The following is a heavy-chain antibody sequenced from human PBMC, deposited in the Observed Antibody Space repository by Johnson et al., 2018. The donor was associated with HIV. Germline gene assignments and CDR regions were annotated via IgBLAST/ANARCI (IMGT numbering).Heavy chain of an antibody. V-gene: IGHV3-15*01. J-gene: IGHJ3*02. D-gene: IGHD1-26*01. CDR3: TAHYRNALDI. CDR1: GFSFSNAW. CDR2: IKSKTDGGTT. Sequence: VQLVESGGGLVKPGESLRLSCAASGFSFSNAWMNWVRQAPGKGLEWVGRIKSKTDGGTTDYAAPVKGRFTLSRDDSKNTLFLQMNSLKTEDTALYYCTAHYRNALDIWGQGTMVTVSS.